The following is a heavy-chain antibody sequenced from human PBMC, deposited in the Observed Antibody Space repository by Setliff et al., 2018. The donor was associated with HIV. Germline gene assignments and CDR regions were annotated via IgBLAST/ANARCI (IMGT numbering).Heavy chain of an antibody. CDR2: IYYTGST. Sequence: SETLSLTCAVSGGSIISSTFYWGWIRQPPGKGLEWIGTIYYTGSTYYNPSLKSRLTISVDTSKNQFSLKLSSVTAADTAVYYCARGVNPTYYDFWSGNYMRKYYYYYMDVWGKGTTVTVSS. V-gene: IGHV4-39*07. CDR3: ARGVNPTYYDFWSGNYMRKYYYYYMDV. J-gene: IGHJ6*03. D-gene: IGHD3-3*01. CDR1: GGSIISSTFY.